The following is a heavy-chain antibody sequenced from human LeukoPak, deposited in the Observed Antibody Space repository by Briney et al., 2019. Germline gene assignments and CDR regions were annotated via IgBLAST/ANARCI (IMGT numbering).Heavy chain of an antibody. CDR2: ITSSSSYI. CDR1: GFTFRRYS. CDR3: ARVGTAMVTIVAPYYMDV. Sequence: GGSLRLSCAASGFTFRRYSMNWVRQAPGKGLEWVSSITSSSSYIKYADSVKGRFTISRDNAKNSLYLQMNRMRAEETAVYYCARVGTAMVTIVAPYYMDVWGKGTTVTVSS. V-gene: IGHV3-21*01. J-gene: IGHJ6*03. D-gene: IGHD5-18*01.